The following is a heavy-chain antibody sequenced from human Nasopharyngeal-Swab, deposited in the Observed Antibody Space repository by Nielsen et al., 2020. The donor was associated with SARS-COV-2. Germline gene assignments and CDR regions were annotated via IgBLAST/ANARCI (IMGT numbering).Heavy chain of an antibody. CDR2: ISYDGSNK. J-gene: IGHJ4*02. Sequence: GESLKISCAASGFTFSSYAMHWVRQAPGKELEWVAVISYDGSNKYYADSVKGRFTISRDNSKNTLYLQMNSLRAEDTAVYYCARDQAIFSSGYSYYFDYWGQGTLVTVSS. D-gene: IGHD3-22*01. V-gene: IGHV3-30*04. CDR1: GFTFSSYA. CDR3: ARDQAIFSSGYSYYFDY.